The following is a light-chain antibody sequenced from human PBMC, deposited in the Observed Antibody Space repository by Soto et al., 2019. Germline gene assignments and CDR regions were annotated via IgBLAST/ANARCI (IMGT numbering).Light chain of an antibody. Sequence: EIVLTQSPGTLSLSPGERATLSCRASQSVSSSYLAWYQQKPGQAPRLLIYGASSRASGIPDRFSGRGSVTDFTLAISGLEPEDFAVYYGQQYGSSPLFTFGPGTKVDI. CDR2: GAS. CDR1: QSVSSSY. J-gene: IGKJ3*01. CDR3: QQYGSSPLFT. V-gene: IGKV3-20*01.